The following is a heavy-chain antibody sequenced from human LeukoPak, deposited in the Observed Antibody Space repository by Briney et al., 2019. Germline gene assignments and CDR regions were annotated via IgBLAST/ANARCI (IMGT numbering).Heavy chain of an antibody. V-gene: IGHV3-48*03. CDR3: ARGRAARPLSDY. CDR1: GFTFSSYE. D-gene: IGHD2-15*01. Sequence: GGSLRLSCAASGFTFSSYEMNWVRQAPGKGLEWVSYISSSGSTICYADSVKGRFTISRDNAKNSLFLQMNSLRAEDTAIYYCARGRAARPLSDYWGQGTLVTVSS. J-gene: IGHJ4*02. CDR2: ISSSGSTI.